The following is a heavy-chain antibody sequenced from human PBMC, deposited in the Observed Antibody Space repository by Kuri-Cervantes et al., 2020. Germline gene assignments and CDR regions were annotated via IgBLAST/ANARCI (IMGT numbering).Heavy chain of an antibody. D-gene: IGHD4-11*01. CDR3: ARGGGDYSPYYYMDV. CDR1: GGSVSSGSYY. Sequence: SETLSLTCTVSGGSVSSGSYYWSWIRQPPGKGLEWIGYIYYSGSTNYNPSLKSRVTISVDTSKNQFSLQLNSVTAADTAVYYCARGGGDYSPYYYMDVWGKGTTVTVSS. V-gene: IGHV4-61*01. CDR2: IYYSGST. J-gene: IGHJ6*03.